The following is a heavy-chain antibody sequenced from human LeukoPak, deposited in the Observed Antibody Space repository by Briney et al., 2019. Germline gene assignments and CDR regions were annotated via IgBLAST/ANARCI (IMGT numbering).Heavy chain of an antibody. CDR3: AKDKGWELRYCDY. J-gene: IGHJ4*02. D-gene: IGHD4-23*01. Sequence: PGGSLRLSCAASGFTFSSYWMSWVRQAPGKGLEWVANIKQDGSEKYYVDSVKGRFTISRDNAKNSLYLQMNSLRAEDTAVYYCAKDKGWELRYCDYWGQGTLVTVSS. CDR2: IKQDGSEK. V-gene: IGHV3-7*01. CDR1: GFTFSSYW.